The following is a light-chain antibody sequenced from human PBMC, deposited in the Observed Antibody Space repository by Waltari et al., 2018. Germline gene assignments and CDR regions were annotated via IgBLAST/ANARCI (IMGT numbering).Light chain of an antibody. CDR2: RDD. CDR1: KLGSKY. J-gene: IGLJ1*01. Sequence: SYEVTQPPSVSVSPRQRATITCSGEKLGSKYVSWYQQKSGQSPALVIYRDDKRPSGIHGRFSGSNSGNTATLTISGTQPMDEADYYCQAWDSSAFVFGAGTKVTVL. V-gene: IGLV3-1*01. CDR3: QAWDSSAFV.